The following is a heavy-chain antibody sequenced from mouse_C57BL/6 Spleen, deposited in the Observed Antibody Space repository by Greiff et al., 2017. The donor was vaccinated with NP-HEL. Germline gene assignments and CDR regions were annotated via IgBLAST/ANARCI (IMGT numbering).Heavy chain of an antibody. CDR2: IDPSDSYT. CDR3: AKGDYSNRFAH. CDR1: GYTFTSYW. Sequence: QVQLQQPGAELVKPGASVKLSCKASGYTFTSYWMQWVKQRPGQGLEWIGEIDPSDSYTNYNQKFKGKATLTVDTSSSTAYMQLSSLTSEDSAVYYCAKGDYSNRFAHWGQGTLVTVSA. V-gene: IGHV1-50*01. J-gene: IGHJ3*01. D-gene: IGHD2-5*01.